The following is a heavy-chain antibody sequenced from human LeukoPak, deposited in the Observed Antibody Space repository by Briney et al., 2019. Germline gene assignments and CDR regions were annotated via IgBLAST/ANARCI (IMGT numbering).Heavy chain of an antibody. D-gene: IGHD3-3*01. V-gene: IGHV4-4*08. J-gene: IGHJ3*02. Sequence: SETLSLTCTVSGGSISSYYWNWIRQPPRKGLEWVGYIYTSGTTNYNPSHKSRVTISVDTSKNQVSLKLSSVTAADTAVYYCAKIYYDVWNTYPDGFDIWGQGTMVTVSS. CDR3: AKIYYDVWNTYPDGFDI. CDR1: GGSISSYY. CDR2: IYTSGTT.